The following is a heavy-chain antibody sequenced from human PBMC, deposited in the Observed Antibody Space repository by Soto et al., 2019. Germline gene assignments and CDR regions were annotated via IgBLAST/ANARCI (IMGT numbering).Heavy chain of an antibody. CDR2: VTGYDGKA. D-gene: IGHD1-26*01. V-gene: IGHV1-18*01. CDR1: GYTFTNYG. CDR3: ARTTHEEPTFDY. J-gene: IGHJ4*02. Sequence: QVQLVQSXAEVRKPGASVTVSCKASGYTFTNYGISWVRQAPGQGPEWMGWVTGYDGKANYEQRFQGRVTMTTDTSTNTAYMDLRRLSSDDTAVYYCARTTHEEPTFDYWGQGTLVTVSS.